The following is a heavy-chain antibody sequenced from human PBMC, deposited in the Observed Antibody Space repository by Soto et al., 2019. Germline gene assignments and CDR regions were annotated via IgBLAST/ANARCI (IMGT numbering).Heavy chain of an antibody. D-gene: IGHD2-21*01. CDR1: GGSISGGTYY. CDR3: AGGDWPNQMDV. Sequence: QVQLQESGPGLVKPSQTLSLTCTVSGGSISGGTYYWSWIRQPPGQGLEWIGYIYFSGSTYYNPSLKSRVIISVDTSKNQFSLRLSSVTAADTAVDYCAGGDWPNQMDVWGQGTTVTVSS. J-gene: IGHJ6*02. CDR2: IYFSGST. V-gene: IGHV4-31*03.